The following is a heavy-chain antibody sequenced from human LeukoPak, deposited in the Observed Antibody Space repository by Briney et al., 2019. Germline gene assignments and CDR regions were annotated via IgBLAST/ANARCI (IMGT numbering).Heavy chain of an antibody. CDR2: ISLYNGKA. CDR1: GYSFTTYG. D-gene: IGHD5/OR15-5a*01. CDR3: ARDQVSHIMPLYMDV. J-gene: IGHJ6*03. Sequence: ASVKVSCKSSGYSFTTYGISWVRQAPGQGLEWMGWISLYNGKAEYSQKFQGRVTMTTDRIKSTVNMDLRMLCFDDKAACYCARDQVSHIMPLYMDVWGKGTTVTVSS. V-gene: IGHV1-18*01.